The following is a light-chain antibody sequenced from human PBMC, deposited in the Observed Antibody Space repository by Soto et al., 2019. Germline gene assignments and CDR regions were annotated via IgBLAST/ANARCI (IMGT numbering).Light chain of an antibody. V-gene: IGKV3-20*01. CDR3: QHYGRSPGLFT. Sequence: EVVLTQSPGTLSLSPGERAILSCRASQSVSSSFLAWYQQKPGRTPRLLIYDASSRATGIPDRFSGSGSGTDFTLTIDRLEPEDFAEYYCQHYGRSPGLFTFGPGTKVDIK. CDR2: DAS. J-gene: IGKJ3*01. CDR1: QSVSSSF.